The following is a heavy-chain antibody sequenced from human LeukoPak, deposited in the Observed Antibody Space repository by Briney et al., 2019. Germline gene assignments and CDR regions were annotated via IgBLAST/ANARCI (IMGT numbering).Heavy chain of an antibody. V-gene: IGHV4-39*01. CDR3: AAAPILRGQGGEHDKCGMDF. J-gene: IGHJ6*02. D-gene: IGHD2-2*02. CDR2: IYYSGST. Sequence: PSETLSLTCTVSGGTISSISYYWGWIRQPPGKGLEWIGSIYYSGSTYYNPSLKSRVTISVDTSKNQFSLELSSVTAADTAVYYCAAAPILRGQGGEHDKCGMDFCFQGNTVIVSS. CDR1: GGTISSISYY.